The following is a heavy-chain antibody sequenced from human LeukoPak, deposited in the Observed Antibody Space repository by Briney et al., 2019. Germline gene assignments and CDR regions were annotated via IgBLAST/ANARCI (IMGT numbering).Heavy chain of an antibody. CDR3: GRHVGWTTATTSRFFD. J-gene: IGHJ4*02. Sequence: PSETLSLTCTVSGGSINTHYYYRGWIRQPPGKGLEWIATIHINGDTFFNPSLESRVTISVDKSRNQFSLRLSSVSAADAAVYYCGRHVGWTTATTSRFFDWGQGTLVIVSS. V-gene: IGHV4-39*01. CDR1: GGSINTHYYY. D-gene: IGHD4-17*01. CDR2: IHINGDT.